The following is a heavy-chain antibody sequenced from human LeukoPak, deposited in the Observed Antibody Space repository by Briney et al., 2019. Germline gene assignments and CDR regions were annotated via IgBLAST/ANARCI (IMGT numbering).Heavy chain of an antibody. CDR3: AGKYCSSTSCYVDY. D-gene: IGHD2-2*01. CDR2: INHSGST. J-gene: IGHJ4*02. V-gene: IGHV4-34*01. Sequence: SETLSLTCAVYGGSFSGYYWSWIRQPPGKGLEWIGEINHSGSTNYNPSLKSRVTISVDTSKNQFSLKLSSVTAADTAVYYCAGKYCSSTSCYVDYWGQGTLVTVSS. CDR1: GGSFSGYY.